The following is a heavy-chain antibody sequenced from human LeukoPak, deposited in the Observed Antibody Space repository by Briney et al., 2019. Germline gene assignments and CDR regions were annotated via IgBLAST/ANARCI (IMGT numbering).Heavy chain of an antibody. V-gene: IGHV3-23*01. CDR2: MSGSGGVT. CDR1: GFTFSNYA. J-gene: IGHJ3*02. CDR3: AKEIVPCGGKSNWDRGAFYI. D-gene: IGHD4-23*01. Sequence: GGSLRLSCAASGFTFSNYAMSWVRQAPGKGLEWVSGMSGSGGVTYYADSVKGRFTISRDNSMKTLYLQVNSLRAEDTAVYSCAKEIVPCGGKSNWDRGAFYIWGQGTMVTVSS.